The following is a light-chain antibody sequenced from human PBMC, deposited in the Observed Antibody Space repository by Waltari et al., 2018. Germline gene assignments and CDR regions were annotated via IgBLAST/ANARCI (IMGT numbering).Light chain of an antibody. J-gene: IGKJ4*01. CDR2: AAS. Sequence: DIQMTQSPSSLSASVGDRVTITCRASQSISSYLNWYQQKPGKAAKLLIYAASSLQSGVASRCIDSGSGTDFTLTISSLQPEDFATYYCQQSYSTPLTVGGGTKVEIK. CDR3: QQSYSTPLT. CDR1: QSISSY. V-gene: IGKV1-39*01.